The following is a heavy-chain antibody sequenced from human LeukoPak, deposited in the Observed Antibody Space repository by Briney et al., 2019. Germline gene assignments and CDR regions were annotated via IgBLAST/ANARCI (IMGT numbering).Heavy chain of an antibody. CDR1: GYTFTSYY. V-gene: IGHV1-46*01. D-gene: IGHD6-13*01. J-gene: IGHJ2*01. Sequence: GASVKVSCKASGYTFTSYYMHWVRQAPGQGLEWMGIINPSSGSTSYAQKFQGRVTMTSDTSTSTIYMELSSLRSEDTAVYYCARDLNLYSRSPWYLDLWGRGTLVTVSS. CDR2: INPSSGST. CDR3: ARDLNLYSRSPWYLDL.